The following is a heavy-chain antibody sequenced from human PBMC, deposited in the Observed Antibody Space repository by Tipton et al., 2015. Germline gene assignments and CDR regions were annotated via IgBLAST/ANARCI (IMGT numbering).Heavy chain of an antibody. CDR2: IRYTGIT. J-gene: IGHJ4*02. CDR3: ARHGAGTTIIDY. V-gene: IGHV4-59*08. CDR1: SDSISKYY. D-gene: IGHD1-1*01. Sequence: TLSLTCTVSSDSISKYYWTWIRQPPGKELQWIGYIRYTGITNYNPSLKSRVTISVDTSRNQFSLRLSSVTAADTAVYYCARHGAGTTIIDYWGQGSLVTVSS.